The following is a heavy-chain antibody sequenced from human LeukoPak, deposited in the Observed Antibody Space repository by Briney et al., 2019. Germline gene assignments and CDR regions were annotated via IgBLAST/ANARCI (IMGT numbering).Heavy chain of an antibody. J-gene: IGHJ6*04. Sequence: SVKVSCKASGGTFSSYAISCVRQAPGQGLEWMGGIIPIFGTANYAQKFQGRVTITADRSTSTAYMELSSLRSEDTAVYYCARDGSGSRRGLDYYYYGMDVWGKGTTVTVSS. V-gene: IGHV1-69*06. CDR2: IIPIFGTA. D-gene: IGHD3-10*01. CDR3: ARDGSGSRRGLDYYYYGMDV. CDR1: GGTFSSYA.